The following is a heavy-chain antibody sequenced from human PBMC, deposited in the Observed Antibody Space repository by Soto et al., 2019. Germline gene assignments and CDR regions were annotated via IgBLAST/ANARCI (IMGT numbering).Heavy chain of an antibody. CDR2: INTDGTSQ. V-gene: IGHV3-74*03. CDR1: GFTFSSYW. Sequence: EVQLVESGGALVQPGGSLRLSCAASGFTFSSYWMHWVRQAPGKGLVWVTRINTDGTSQKYADSVKGRFTISRDNAKNTLYLQMNSLRDEDTAVYYFARRWEYFYMDVLSKGTTVTASS. CDR3: ARRWEYFYMDV. J-gene: IGHJ6*03. D-gene: IGHD1-26*01.